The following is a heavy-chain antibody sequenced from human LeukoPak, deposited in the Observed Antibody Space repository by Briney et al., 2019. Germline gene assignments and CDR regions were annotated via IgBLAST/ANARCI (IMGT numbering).Heavy chain of an antibody. J-gene: IGHJ5*02. CDR3: AREYHDYYDSSGYFVSGWFDP. D-gene: IGHD3-22*01. CDR2: IYYSGST. V-gene: IGHV4-59*01. CDR1: GGSISSYY. Sequence: PSETLSLTCTVSGGSISSYYWSWIRQPPGKGLEWIGYIYYSGSTNYNPSLKSRVTISVDTSKNQFSLKLSSVTAADTAVYYCAREYHDYYDSSGYFVSGWFDPWGQGTLVTVSS.